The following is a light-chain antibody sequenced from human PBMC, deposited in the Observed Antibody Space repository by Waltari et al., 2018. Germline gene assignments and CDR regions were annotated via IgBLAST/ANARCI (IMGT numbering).Light chain of an antibody. CDR2: GNT. J-gene: IGLJ1*01. Sequence: QSVLTPPPSVSGAPGQRVTISCTGSSSHIGAGYDVHWYQQLPGTAPKRLIYGNTNRPSGVPDRFSGSKSGTSASLAITGLQAEDEADYYCQSYDSSLYYVFGTGTQVTVL. CDR3: QSYDSSLYYV. V-gene: IGLV1-40*01. CDR1: SSHIGAGYD.